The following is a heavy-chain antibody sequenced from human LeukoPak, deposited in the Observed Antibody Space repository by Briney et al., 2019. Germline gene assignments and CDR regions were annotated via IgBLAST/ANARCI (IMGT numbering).Heavy chain of an antibody. CDR2: ISYDGSNK. Sequence: GGSLRLSCAASGFTFSSYAMHWVRQAPGKGLEWVAVISYDGSNKYYADSVKGRFTISRDNSKNTLYLQMNSLRAGDTAVYYCASAAGPFDNWGQGTLVTVSS. J-gene: IGHJ4*02. CDR3: ASAAGPFDN. D-gene: IGHD6-13*01. CDR1: GFTFSSYA. V-gene: IGHV3-30-3*01.